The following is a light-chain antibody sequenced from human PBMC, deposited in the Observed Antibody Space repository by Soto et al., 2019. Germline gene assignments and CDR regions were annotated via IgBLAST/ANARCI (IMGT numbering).Light chain of an antibody. V-gene: IGKV1-5*01. J-gene: IGKJ1*01. CDR2: DAS. CDR1: PSINRS. Sequence: DIQMTQSPSTLSASVGDRVTITCRASPSINRSLAWYQQKPGKAPNLLIYDASTLESGVPARFSGGDSGTEFTLTISSLQPDDFTTFYCQQYHSYPWTFGQGTKVEIK. CDR3: QQYHSYPWT.